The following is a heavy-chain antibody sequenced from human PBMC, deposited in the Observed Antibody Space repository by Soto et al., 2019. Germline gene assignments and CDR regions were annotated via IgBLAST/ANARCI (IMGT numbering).Heavy chain of an antibody. CDR1: GYTFKSSG. CDR2: INPHTGTT. CDR3: ARCRAAVCPPAHFVFYVLDL. D-gene: IGHD6-25*01. V-gene: IGHV1-18*01. Sequence: QIQLMQSGPAVEKPGASVRVSCTASGYTFKSSGITWVRQAPGQGLEWLGWINPHTGTTKSLQRLQDRITMTTDISANAAYLDVGSLRSDDTAIFCCARCRAAVCPPAHFVFYVLDLWGQGTFVTVSS. J-gene: IGHJ4*01.